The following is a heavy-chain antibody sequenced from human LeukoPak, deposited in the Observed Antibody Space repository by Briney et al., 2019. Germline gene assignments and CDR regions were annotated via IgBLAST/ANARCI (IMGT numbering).Heavy chain of an antibody. Sequence: ASVKVSCKASGYTFTSYGISWVRQAPGQGLEWMGWISAYNGNTNYAQKLQGRVTMTTDTSTSTAYMELRSLRSDDTAVYYCVRDKGQGYSAAFDIWGQGTMVTVSS. D-gene: IGHD5-12*01. J-gene: IGHJ3*02. V-gene: IGHV1-18*01. CDR3: VRDKGQGYSAAFDI. CDR2: ISAYNGNT. CDR1: GYTFTSYG.